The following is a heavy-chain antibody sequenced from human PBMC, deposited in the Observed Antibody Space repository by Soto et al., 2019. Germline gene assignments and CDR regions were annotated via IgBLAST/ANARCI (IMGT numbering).Heavy chain of an antibody. V-gene: IGHV3-74*01. J-gene: IGHJ4*02. CDR3: ARAGWYRFDY. Sequence: EVQLVESGGGLVQPGGSLGPPVPPPGSTFVNYGWPWFRQAPGKGLMWVSRINSDGTTINYADSVEGRFTISRDNAKNTLFLQMNSLRVEDTAVYYCARAGWYRFDYWGQGTLVTVSS. CDR2: INSDGTTI. D-gene: IGHD6-19*01. CDR1: GSTFVNYG.